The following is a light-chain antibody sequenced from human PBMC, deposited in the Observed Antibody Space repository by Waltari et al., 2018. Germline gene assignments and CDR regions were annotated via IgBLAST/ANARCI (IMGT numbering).Light chain of an antibody. Sequence: EIKMTQSPSTLSASVGARFPITCRASQSISNWLAWYQQKPGKAPKLLIYKASTLESGVPSRFSGSGSGTEFTLTISSLQPDDFATYYCQQYNSYSLLTFGGGTKVEIK. CDR2: KAS. V-gene: IGKV1-5*03. J-gene: IGKJ4*01. CDR3: QQYNSYSLLT. CDR1: QSISNW.